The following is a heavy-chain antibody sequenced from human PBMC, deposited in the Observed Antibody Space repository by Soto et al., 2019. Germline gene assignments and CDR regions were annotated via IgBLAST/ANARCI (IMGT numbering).Heavy chain of an antibody. Sequence: ASVKVSCKASGYTFTGYYMHWVRQAPGQRLEWMGWINPNSGGTNYAQKFQGRVTMTRDTSISTAYMELSRLRSDDTAVYYCARALGDGYCSGGSCYDVDYWGQGTLVTVSS. V-gene: IGHV1-2*02. D-gene: IGHD2-15*01. CDR2: INPNSGGT. CDR3: ARALGDGYCSGGSCYDVDY. CDR1: GYTFTGYY. J-gene: IGHJ4*02.